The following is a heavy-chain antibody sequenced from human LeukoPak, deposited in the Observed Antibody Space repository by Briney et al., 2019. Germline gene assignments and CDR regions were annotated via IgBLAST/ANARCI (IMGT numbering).Heavy chain of an antibody. CDR2: IYYSGST. Sequence: PSETLSLTCTVSGSSISSYYWSWIRQPPGKGLEWIGYIYYSGSTNYNPSLKSRVTISVDTSKNQFSLKLSSVTAADTAVYYCASTLIVVVPAADWYFDLWGRGTLVTVSS. CDR3: ASTLIVVVPAADWYFDL. J-gene: IGHJ2*01. D-gene: IGHD2-2*01. CDR1: GSSISSYY. V-gene: IGHV4-59*01.